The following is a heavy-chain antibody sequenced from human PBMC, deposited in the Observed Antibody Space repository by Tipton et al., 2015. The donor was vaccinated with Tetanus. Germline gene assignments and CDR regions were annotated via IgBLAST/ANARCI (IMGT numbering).Heavy chain of an antibody. D-gene: IGHD6-6*01. V-gene: IGHV3-33*01. CDR1: GFTFNSYA. CDR3: ARDMMYSSSAYPPPFDH. J-gene: IGHJ4*02. Sequence: SPRLSCAASGFTFNSYAMHWVRHIPGKGLEWVAVIWYDGNNKYYADSVKGRFTISRDNSKNIMYLQMNNLRADDTALYYCARDMMYSSSAYPPPFDHWGQGTLVTVSS. CDR2: IWYDGNNK.